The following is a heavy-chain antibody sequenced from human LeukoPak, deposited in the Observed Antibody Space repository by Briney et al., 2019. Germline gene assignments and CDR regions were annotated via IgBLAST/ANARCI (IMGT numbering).Heavy chain of an antibody. V-gene: IGHV1-2*02. J-gene: IGHJ4*02. CDR1: GYTFTGYY. CDR3: AREDYDSSGPLYYFDY. CDR2: INPNSGGT. D-gene: IGHD3-22*01. Sequence: ASVKVSCKASGYTFTGYYMHWVRQAPGQGLEWMGWINPNSGGTNYAQKFQGRVTMTRDTSISTAYMELSRPRSDDTAVYYCAREDYDSSGPLYYFDYWGQGTLVTVSS.